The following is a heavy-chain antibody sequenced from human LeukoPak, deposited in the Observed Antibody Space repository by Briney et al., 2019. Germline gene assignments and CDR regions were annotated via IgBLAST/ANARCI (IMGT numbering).Heavy chain of an antibody. V-gene: IGHV1-69*13. D-gene: IGHD3-22*01. J-gene: IGHJ4*02. Sequence: ASVKVSRKASGGTFSSYAISWVRQAPGQGLEWMGGIIPIFGTANYAQKFQGRVTITADESTSTAYMELSSLRSEDTAVYYCARGYYDSSGYYAHWGQGTLVTVSS. CDR2: IIPIFGTA. CDR1: GGTFSSYA. CDR3: ARGYYDSSGYYAH.